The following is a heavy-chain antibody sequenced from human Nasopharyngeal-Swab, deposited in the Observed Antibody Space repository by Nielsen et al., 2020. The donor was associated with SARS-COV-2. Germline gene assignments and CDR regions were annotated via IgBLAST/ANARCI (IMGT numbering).Heavy chain of an antibody. CDR2: ISYDGSNK. Sequence: WIRQPPGKGLEWVAAISYDGSNKYYADSVKGRFTISRDNSKNTLYLQMNSLRAEDTAVYYCARIKYYYDSSGVFDYWGQGTLVTVSS. J-gene: IGHJ4*02. D-gene: IGHD3-22*01. CDR3: ARIKYYYDSSGVFDY. V-gene: IGHV3-30-3*01.